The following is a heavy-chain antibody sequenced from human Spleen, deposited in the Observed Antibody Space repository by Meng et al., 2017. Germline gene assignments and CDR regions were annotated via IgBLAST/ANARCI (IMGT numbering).Heavy chain of an antibody. Sequence: QVQLVQSGSELRKPGASVKVSCKASGYTFTSYDINWVRQATGQGLEWMGWMNPNSGGTNYAQKFQGRVTMTRDTSISTAYMELSRLRSDDTAVYYCASYCSGGSCYSLDYWGQGTLVTVSS. CDR1: GYTFTSYD. D-gene: IGHD2-15*01. J-gene: IGHJ4*02. CDR2: MNPNSGGT. CDR3: ASYCSGGSCYSLDY. V-gene: IGHV1-2*02.